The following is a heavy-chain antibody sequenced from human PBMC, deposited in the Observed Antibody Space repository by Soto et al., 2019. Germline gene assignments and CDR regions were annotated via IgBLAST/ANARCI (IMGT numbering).Heavy chain of an antibody. V-gene: IGHV3-7*04. CDR2: IKQDGSEK. CDR3: ARFYYDSSGYLPSPYYYYYGMDV. J-gene: IGHJ6*02. CDR1: GFTFSSYW. Sequence: PASGFTFSSYWMSWVRQAPGKGLEWVANIKQDGSEKYYVDSVKGRFTISRDNAKNSLYLQMNSRRAEDTAVYYCARFYYDSSGYLPSPYYYYYGMDVWGQGTTVTVSS. D-gene: IGHD3-22*01.